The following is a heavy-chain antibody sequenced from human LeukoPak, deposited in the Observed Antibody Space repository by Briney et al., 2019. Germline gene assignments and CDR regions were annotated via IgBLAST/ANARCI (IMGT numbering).Heavy chain of an antibody. D-gene: IGHD6-19*01. V-gene: IGHV4-61*08. CDR3: ARDLRGYSSGWYAFDI. J-gene: IGHJ3*02. Sequence: SETLSLTCTVSGGSISSGDYYWSWIRQPPGKGLEWIGYIYYSGSTNYNPSLKSRVTISVDTSKNQFSLKLSSVTAADTAVYYCARDLRGYSSGWYAFDIWGQGTMVTVSS. CDR2: IYYSGST. CDR1: GGSISSGDYY.